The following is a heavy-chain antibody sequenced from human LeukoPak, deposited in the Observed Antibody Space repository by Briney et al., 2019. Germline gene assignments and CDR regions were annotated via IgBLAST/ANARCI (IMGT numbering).Heavy chain of an antibody. CDR2: IIPIFGTA. V-gene: IGHV1-69*05. J-gene: IGHJ4*02. CDR3: ARIVRDSSGYVPHYFDY. CDR1: GCTFSSYA. Sequence: ASVKVSCKASGCTFSSYAISWVRQAPGQGLEWMGGIIPIFGTANYAQKFQARVTITTDKSTSKAYMELSSLRSEDTAVYYCARIVRDSSGYVPHYFDYWGQGTLVTVSS. D-gene: IGHD3-22*01.